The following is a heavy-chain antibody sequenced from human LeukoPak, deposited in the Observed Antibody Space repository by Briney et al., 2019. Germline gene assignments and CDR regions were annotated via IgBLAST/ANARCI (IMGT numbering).Heavy chain of an antibody. J-gene: IGHJ6*02. V-gene: IGHV5-51*01. CDR3: ASSSWYSLSYYYGMDV. Sequence: GESLKISCKGSGYSFTSYWIGWVRQMPGKGLEWMGIIYPGDSDTRYSPSFQGQVTISADKSISTAYLQWSSLKASDTAMYYCASSSWYSLSYYYGMDVWGQGTTVTVSS. D-gene: IGHD6-13*01. CDR2: IYPGDSDT. CDR1: GYSFTSYW.